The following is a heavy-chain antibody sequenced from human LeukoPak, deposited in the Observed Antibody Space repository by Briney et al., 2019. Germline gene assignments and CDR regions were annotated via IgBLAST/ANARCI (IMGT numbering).Heavy chain of an antibody. Sequence: WASVKVSCKASGYTFTGYYMHWVRQAPGRGLEWMGRINPNSGGTNYAQKFQGRVTMTRDTSISTAYMELSRLRSGDTAVYYCARIGITMIVVAANDDYWGQGTLVTVSS. CDR2: INPNSGGT. J-gene: IGHJ4*02. D-gene: IGHD3-22*01. V-gene: IGHV1-2*06. CDR3: ARIGITMIVVAANDDY. CDR1: GYTFTGYY.